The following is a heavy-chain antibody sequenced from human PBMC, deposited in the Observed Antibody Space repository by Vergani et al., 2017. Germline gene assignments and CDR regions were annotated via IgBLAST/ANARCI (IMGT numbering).Heavy chain of an antibody. CDR1: GYTFSNYY. CDR3: ARGDYGILTGYRY. CDR2: INPSGGHT. D-gene: IGHD3-9*01. Sequence: QVQVVQSGAEVKKSGASVKVSCKTSGYTFSNYYMHWVRQAPGQGLEWMGIINPSGGHTNYAQKFQGRVTMTRDTSTSTVYMELSSLRSEDTAIYYCARGDYGILTGYRYWDQGTLVTGSA. J-gene: IGHJ4*02. V-gene: IGHV1-46*03.